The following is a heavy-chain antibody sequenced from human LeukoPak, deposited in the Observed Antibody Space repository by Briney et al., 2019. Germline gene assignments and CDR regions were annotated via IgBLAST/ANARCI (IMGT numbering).Heavy chain of an antibody. CDR2: IYYSGNT. D-gene: IGHD3-10*01. Sequence: SETLSLTCAVPGGSISSYYWSWIRQPPGKGLEWIGYIYYSGNTNYNPSLKSRVSISVDTSKNQFSLRLTSVTAADTAVYYCARNLRFGESSDAFYIWGQGTMVTVSS. J-gene: IGHJ3*02. CDR1: GGSISSYY. CDR3: ARNLRFGESSDAFYI. V-gene: IGHV4-59*01.